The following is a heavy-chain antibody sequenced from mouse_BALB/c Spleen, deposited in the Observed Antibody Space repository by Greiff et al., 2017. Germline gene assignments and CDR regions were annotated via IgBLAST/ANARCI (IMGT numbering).Heavy chain of an antibody. CDR1: GFTFNTYA. CDR3: VRHIQVDY. CDR2: IRSKSNNYAT. J-gene: IGHJ4*01. Sequence: EVKLMESGGGLVQPKGSLKLSCAASGFTFNTYAMNWVRQAPGKGLEWVARIRSKSNNYATYYADSVKDRFTISRDDSQSMLYLQMNNLKTEDTAMYYCVRHIQVDYWGQGTSVTVSS. V-gene: IGHV10-1*02.